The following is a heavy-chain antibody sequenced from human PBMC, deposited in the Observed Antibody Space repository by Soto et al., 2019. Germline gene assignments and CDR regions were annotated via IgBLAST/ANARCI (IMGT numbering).Heavy chain of an antibody. Sequence: QLQLQESGPGLVKPSETLSLTCTVSGGSISSSSYYWGWIRQPPGKVLEWIGSIYYSGSTYYNPSLKSRVTISVDTSKNQFSLKLSSVTAADTAVYYCARLGYCSGGSCFWLWFDPWGQGTLVTVSS. D-gene: IGHD2-15*01. CDR3: ARLGYCSGGSCFWLWFDP. J-gene: IGHJ5*02. CDR2: IYYSGST. V-gene: IGHV4-39*01. CDR1: GGSISSSSYY.